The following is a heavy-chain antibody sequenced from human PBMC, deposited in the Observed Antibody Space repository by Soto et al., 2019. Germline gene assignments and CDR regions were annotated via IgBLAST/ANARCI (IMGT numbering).Heavy chain of an antibody. CDR3: ARYSELITILAVLIPDDYHYYGMDV. J-gene: IGHJ6*01. V-gene: IGHV1-46*01. Sequence: GASVKRSFKASGYTFTSYYMHWVRQAPGQGLDCIGIINPSGRSTSYAQKFQGRVTMTRDTSTSTVYMELSSLRSEDTAVYYCARYSELITILAVLIPDDYHYYGMDV. CDR1: GYTFTSYY. CDR2: INPSGRST. D-gene: IGHD3-3*01.